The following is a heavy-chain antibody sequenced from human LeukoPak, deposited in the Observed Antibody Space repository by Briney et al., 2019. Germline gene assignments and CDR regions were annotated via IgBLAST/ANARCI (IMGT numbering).Heavy chain of an antibody. V-gene: IGHV4-34*01. CDR3: ARSAMVRGRPRYMDV. D-gene: IGHD3-10*01. Sequence: SETLSLTCAVYGGSFSGYYWSWIRQPPGKGLEWIGEINHSGSTNYNPSLKSRVTISVDTSKNQFSLKLSSVTAADTAVYYCARSAMVRGRPRYMDVWGKGTTVTISS. J-gene: IGHJ6*03. CDR1: GGSFSGYY. CDR2: INHSGST.